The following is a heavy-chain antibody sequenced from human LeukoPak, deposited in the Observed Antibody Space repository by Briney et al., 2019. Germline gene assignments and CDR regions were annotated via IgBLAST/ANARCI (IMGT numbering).Heavy chain of an antibody. Sequence: GGSLRLSCAASGFTFSSYEMNWVRQAPGKGLEWVSYISSSGSTIYYADSVKGRFTISRDNAKNSLYLQMNSLRAEDTAVYYCARGFPFPIGGAQGGDFDYWGQGTLVTVSS. J-gene: IGHJ4*02. CDR1: GFTFSSYE. CDR3: ARGFPFPIGGAQGGDFDY. CDR2: ISSSGSTI. D-gene: IGHD1-26*01. V-gene: IGHV3-48*03.